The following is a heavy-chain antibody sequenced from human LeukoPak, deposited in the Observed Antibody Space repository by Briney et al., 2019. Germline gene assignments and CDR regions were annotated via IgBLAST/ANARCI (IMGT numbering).Heavy chain of an antibody. D-gene: IGHD4-17*01. V-gene: IGHV3-30-3*01. Sequence: PGGSLRLSCAASGFTFSSYAMSWVRQAPGKGLEWVAVISYDGSNKYYADSVKGRFTISRDNSKNTLYLQMNSLRAEDTAVYYCARADYGDYTTPSFGPPYDYWGQGTLVTVSS. CDR1: GFTFSSYA. CDR3: ARADYGDYTTPSFGPPYDY. J-gene: IGHJ4*02. CDR2: ISYDGSNK.